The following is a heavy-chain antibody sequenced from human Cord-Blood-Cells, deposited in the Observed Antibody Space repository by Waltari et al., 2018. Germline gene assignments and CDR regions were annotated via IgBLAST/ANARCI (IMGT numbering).Heavy chain of an antibody. CDR1: GGSFSGYY. V-gene: IGHV4-34*01. CDR2: INHSGST. D-gene: IGHD1-20*01. J-gene: IGHJ4*02. CDR3: ARAYNWNDVGIDY. Sequence: QVQLQQWGAGLLKPSETLSLTCAVYGGSFSGYYWSWIRQPPGKGLEWIGEINHSGSTNSNPSLKRRVTISVDTSKNQFSLKLSSVTAADTAVYYCARAYNWNDVGIDYWGQGTLVTVSS.